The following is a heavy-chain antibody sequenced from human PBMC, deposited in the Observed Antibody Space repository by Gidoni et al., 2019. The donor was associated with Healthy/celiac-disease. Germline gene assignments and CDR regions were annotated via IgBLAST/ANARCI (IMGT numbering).Heavy chain of an antibody. J-gene: IGHJ6*02. Sequence: QVQLVQSGAEVKKPGASVKVSCKASGYTFTSYAMPWVRQAPGQRLEWMGWINAGNGNTKYSQKFQGRVTITRDTSASTAYMELSSLRSEDTAVYYCARAPKEGWFGELLYYYYGMDVWGQGTTVTVSS. CDR1: GYTFTSYA. CDR3: ARAPKEGWFGELLYYYYGMDV. CDR2: INAGNGNT. V-gene: IGHV1-3*01. D-gene: IGHD3-10*01.